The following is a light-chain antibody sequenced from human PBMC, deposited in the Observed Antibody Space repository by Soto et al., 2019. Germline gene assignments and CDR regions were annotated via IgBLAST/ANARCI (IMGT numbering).Light chain of an antibody. CDR3: ASYTNRITYV. J-gene: IGLJ1*01. Sequence: QSALTQPASVSGSPGQSITISCTGTNSDVGGYNYVSWYQQHPGKAPKLLIYDVSSRPSGLSNRFSGSKSGNTASLIISGLQAEYEADYHCASYTNRITYVFGSGTKLTVL. CDR2: DVS. V-gene: IGLV2-14*03. CDR1: NSDVGGYNY.